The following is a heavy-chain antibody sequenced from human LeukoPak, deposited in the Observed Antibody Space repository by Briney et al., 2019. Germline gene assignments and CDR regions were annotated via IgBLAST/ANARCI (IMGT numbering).Heavy chain of an antibody. J-gene: IGHJ3*02. V-gene: IGHV1-69*05. Sequence: SVKVSCKASGGTFSSYAISWVRQAPGQGLEWVGGIIPIFGTANYAQKFQGRVTITTDESTSTAYMELSSLRSEDTAVYYCARFRRWLQLGAFDIWGQGTMVTVSS. CDR3: ARFRRWLQLGAFDI. CDR1: GGTFSSYA. CDR2: IIPIFGTA. D-gene: IGHD5-24*01.